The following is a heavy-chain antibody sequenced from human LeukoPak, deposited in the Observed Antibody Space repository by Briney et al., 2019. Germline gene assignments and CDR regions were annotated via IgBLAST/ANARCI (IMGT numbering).Heavy chain of an antibody. CDR1: GGSISSSSYY. Sequence: SETLSLTCTVSGGSISSSSYYWGWIRQPQGKGLEWIGSIYYSGSTYYNPSLKSRVTISVDTSKNQFSLKLSSVTAADTAVYYCARHSKETKDIVLMVYAILHWFDPWGQGTLVTVFS. CDR3: ARHSKETKDIVLMVYAILHWFDP. CDR2: IYYSGST. J-gene: IGHJ5*02. D-gene: IGHD2-8*01. V-gene: IGHV4-39*01.